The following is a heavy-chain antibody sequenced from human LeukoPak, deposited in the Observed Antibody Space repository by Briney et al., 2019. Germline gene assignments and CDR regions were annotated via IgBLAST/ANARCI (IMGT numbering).Heavy chain of an antibody. CDR2: IYVTGT. CDR3: ARHIGGGIEDMDV. CDR1: GGSIGTYY. J-gene: IGHJ6*03. V-gene: IGHV4-59*08. D-gene: IGHD3-16*02. Sequence: SETLSLTCTVSGGSIGTYYWSWIRQSPGEGLEWIGYIYVTGTRYNPYLQSRVTISVDRSRNQFFLKMSSVTAADTAVYYCARHIGGGIEDMDVWGKGTKVIVSS.